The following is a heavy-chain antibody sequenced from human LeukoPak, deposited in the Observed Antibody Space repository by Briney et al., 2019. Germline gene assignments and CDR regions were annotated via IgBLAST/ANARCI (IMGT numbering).Heavy chain of an antibody. CDR2: IRSKRFRGTT. Sequence: PGRSLRLSCTASGFILGDYAMSWVRQAPGKGLEWVGFIRSKRFRGTTEYAASVKGRFTISRDDSKNIAYLQMNSLRAEDTAVYYCARDRDYYDSSGYYAHYLDYWGQGTLVTVSS. D-gene: IGHD3-22*01. V-gene: IGHV3-49*04. CDR3: ARDRDYYDSSGYYAHYLDY. J-gene: IGHJ4*02. CDR1: GFILGDYA.